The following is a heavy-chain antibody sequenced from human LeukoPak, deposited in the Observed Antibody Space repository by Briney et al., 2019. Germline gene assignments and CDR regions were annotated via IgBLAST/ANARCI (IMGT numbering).Heavy chain of an antibody. D-gene: IGHD6-6*01. CDR3: ARDLPPYSSSSRNWFDP. V-gene: IGHV1-18*01. CDR1: GYTLTSYG. Sequence: ASVKVSCKASGYTLTSYGISWVRQAPGQGLEWMGWISAYNGNTNYAQKLQGRVTMTTDTSTSTAYMELRSLRSDDTAVYYCARDLPPYSSSSRNWFDPWGQGTLVTVSS. J-gene: IGHJ5*02. CDR2: ISAYNGNT.